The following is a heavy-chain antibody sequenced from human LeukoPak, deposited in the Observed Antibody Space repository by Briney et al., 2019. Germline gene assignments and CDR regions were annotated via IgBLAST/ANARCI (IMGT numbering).Heavy chain of an antibody. CDR3: ARAYYYDFWSGPVDY. Sequence: SETLSLTCTVSGGSISSSGYYWGWIRQPPGKGLEWIGSIFYSGTTYYNPSLKSRVTISVDTSKNQFSLKLSSVTAADTAVYYCARAYYYDFWSGPVDYWGQGTLVTVSS. CDR1: GGSISSSGYY. D-gene: IGHD3-3*01. V-gene: IGHV4-39*07. CDR2: IFYSGTT. J-gene: IGHJ4*02.